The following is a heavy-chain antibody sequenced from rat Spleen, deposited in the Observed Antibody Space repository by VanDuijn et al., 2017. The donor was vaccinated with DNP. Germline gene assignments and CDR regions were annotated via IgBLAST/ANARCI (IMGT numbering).Heavy chain of an antibody. CDR2: ILTDGNI. CDR3: ARSRTGMTGWFGY. V-gene: IGHV2-27*01. D-gene: IGHD1-7*01. J-gene: IGHJ3*01. Sequence: DLEWLGRILTDGNIDYNSGLKSRLTISRDPSKSQVFLKMNSVDTEDTAMYFCARSRTGMTGWFGYWGQGTLVTVSS.